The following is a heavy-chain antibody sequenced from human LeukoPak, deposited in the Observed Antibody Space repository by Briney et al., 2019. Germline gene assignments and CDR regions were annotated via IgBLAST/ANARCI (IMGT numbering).Heavy chain of an antibody. J-gene: IGHJ5*02. CDR1: GFTFSNYW. V-gene: IGHV3-7*01. CDR3: AREGGRDIVVVPAAVSSWFDP. CDR2: IKQDGSEK. D-gene: IGHD2-2*01. Sequence: PGGSLRLSCAASGFTFSNYWMSWVRQAPGKGLEWVANIKQDGSEKYYVDSVKGRFTISRDNAKNSLYLQMNSLRAEDTAVYYCAREGGRDIVVVPAAVSSWFDPWGLGTLVTVSS.